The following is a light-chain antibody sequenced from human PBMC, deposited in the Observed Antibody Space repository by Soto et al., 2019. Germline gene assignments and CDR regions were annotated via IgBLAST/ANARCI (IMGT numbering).Light chain of an antibody. CDR1: QSISSW. V-gene: IGKV1-5*01. Sequence: DIPITQSPSTLSASVRDRVTITCRASQSISSWLAWYQQKPGKAPNLLIYDASSLESGVPSRFSGSGSGTEFILTISSLQSEDFALYYCQEYNTWPWTFGQGTKVDIK. J-gene: IGKJ1*01. CDR3: QEYNTWPWT. CDR2: DAS.